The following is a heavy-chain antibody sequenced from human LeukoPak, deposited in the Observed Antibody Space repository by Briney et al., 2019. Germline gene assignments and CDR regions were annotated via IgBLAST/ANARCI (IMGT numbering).Heavy chain of an antibody. Sequence: PGGSLRLSCAASGFTFSSYGMHWVRQAPGKGLERVAFIRYDGSNKYYADSVKGRFTISRDNTKNTLYLQMNSLRAEDTAVYYCARDLNDLLQNYRSTWYPADYWGQGTLVTVSS. J-gene: IGHJ4*02. V-gene: IGHV3-30*02. CDR1: GFTFSSYG. CDR2: IRYDGSNK. CDR3: ARDLNDLLQNYRSTWYPADY. D-gene: IGHD6-13*01.